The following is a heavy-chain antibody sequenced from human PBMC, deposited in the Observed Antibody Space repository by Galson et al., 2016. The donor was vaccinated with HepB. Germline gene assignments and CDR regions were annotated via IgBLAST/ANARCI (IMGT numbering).Heavy chain of an antibody. CDR1: GFTFGDHA. D-gene: IGHD6-19*01. CDR3: TRGQTADGWSFAY. V-gene: IGHV3-49*04. J-gene: IGHJ4*02. Sequence: SLRLSCATSGFTFGDHAMNWVRQAPGKGLEWVGFITTTRYGGKTEYAASVKGRFTISRDDSKSIAYLRMNSLKTEDTGVYFCTRGQTADGWSFAYWGQGTRVTVS. CDR2: ITTTRYGGKT.